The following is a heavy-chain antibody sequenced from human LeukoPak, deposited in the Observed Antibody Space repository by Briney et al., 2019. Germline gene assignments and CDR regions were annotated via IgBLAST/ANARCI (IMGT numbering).Heavy chain of an antibody. Sequence: GGSLRLSCAASAVRFSTSTMNWVRRAPGKGLEWVSSISSSDSPISNTYYADSVKGRFTISRDNSKNTLYLQMNSLRAEDTAVYYCATQFKYYYDSSGPSDYWGQGTLVTVSS. CDR3: ATQFKYYYDSSGPSDY. CDR1: AVRFSTST. J-gene: IGHJ4*02. D-gene: IGHD3-22*01. CDR2: ISSSDSPISNT. V-gene: IGHV3-23*01.